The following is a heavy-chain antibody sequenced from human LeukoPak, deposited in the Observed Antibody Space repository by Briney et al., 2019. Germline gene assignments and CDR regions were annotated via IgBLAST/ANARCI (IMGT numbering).Heavy chain of an antibody. D-gene: IGHD3-10*01. CDR3: ARQDASGTYDAFDV. V-gene: IGHV5-51*01. J-gene: IGHJ3*01. Sequence: GESLKISCKDSGCLFTSYWIAWVRQRPGKGLEWMGIIYPGDSDTRYSPSFQGQVTISADKSINTAYLFWSSLKASDTAIYYCARQDASGTYDAFDVWGQGTMVTVSS. CDR1: GCLFTSYW. CDR2: IYPGDSDT.